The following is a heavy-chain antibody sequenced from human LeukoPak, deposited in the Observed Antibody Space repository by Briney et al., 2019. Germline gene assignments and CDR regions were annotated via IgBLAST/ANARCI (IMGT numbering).Heavy chain of an antibody. Sequence: ASVKVSCKASGYTFTGYYMHWVRQAPGQGLEGMGWINPNSGGTNYAQKFQGRVTITRDKSIRTAHTELSRLRSDDTAVYYCARDRCSGGSCYSAFEYWGQGNLVTVSS. CDR2: INPNSGGT. D-gene: IGHD2-15*01. V-gene: IGHV1-2*02. CDR3: ARDRCSGGSCYSAFEY. CDR1: GYTFTGYY. J-gene: IGHJ4*02.